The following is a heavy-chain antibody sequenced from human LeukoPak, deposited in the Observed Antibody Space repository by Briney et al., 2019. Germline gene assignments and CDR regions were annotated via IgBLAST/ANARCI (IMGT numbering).Heavy chain of an antibody. CDR2: ISGSGGST. CDR3: ARQATSEPFEI. J-gene: IGHJ3*02. V-gene: IGHV3-23*01. Sequence: GGSLRLSCAASGFTFSSYGMSWVRQAPGKGLELLSAISGSGGSTYYADSVTGRFTIFRDNAKISLYLQMNSLRAEDTAVYYCARQATSEPFEIWGQGTMVTVSS. D-gene: IGHD5-12*01. CDR1: GFTFSSYG.